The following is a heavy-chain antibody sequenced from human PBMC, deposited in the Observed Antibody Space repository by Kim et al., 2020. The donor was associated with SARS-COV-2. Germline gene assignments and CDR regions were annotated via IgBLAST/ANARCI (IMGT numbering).Heavy chain of an antibody. D-gene: IGHD6-13*01. J-gene: IGHJ6*02. CDR3: AKDLAYSSSWYFGGMDV. CDR1: GFTFSSYG. Sequence: GGSLRLSCAASGFTFSSYGMHWVRQAPGKGLEWVAVISYDGSNKYYADSVKGRFTISRDNSKNTLYLQMNSLRAEDTAVYYCAKDLAYSSSWYFGGMDVWGPGNPVTVSS. V-gene: IGHV3-30*18. CDR2: ISYDGSNK.